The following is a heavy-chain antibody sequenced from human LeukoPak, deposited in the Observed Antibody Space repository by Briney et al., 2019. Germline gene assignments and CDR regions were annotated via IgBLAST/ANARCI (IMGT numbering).Heavy chain of an antibody. CDR2: TNSGGTNT. Sequence: GGSLRLSCATSGFPFSDFSMTWVGQAPGKGLEWISTTNSGGTNTYYAESVKGRFTISRDNSKNALYLQMSSLRVEDTAIYYCAKQSYARSLGEGGPGTLVTVSS. D-gene: IGHD2-8*01. V-gene: IGHV3-23*01. J-gene: IGHJ4*02. CDR3: AKQSYARSLGE. CDR1: GFPFSDFS.